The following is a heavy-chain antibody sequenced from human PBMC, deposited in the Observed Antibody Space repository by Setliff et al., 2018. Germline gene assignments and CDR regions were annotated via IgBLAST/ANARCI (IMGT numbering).Heavy chain of an antibody. D-gene: IGHD2-15*01. J-gene: IGHJ4*02. Sequence: PSETLSLTCTVSGGSISSGSYYWNWIRQPAGKGLEWIGRIYTSGNTNYNPSLKSRVTISVDTSKTQFSLKLSSVTAADTAVYYCARGGGGKPFDYWGQGTLVTVS. CDR2: IYTSGNT. V-gene: IGHV4-61*02. CDR3: ARGGGGKPFDY. CDR1: GGSISSGSYY.